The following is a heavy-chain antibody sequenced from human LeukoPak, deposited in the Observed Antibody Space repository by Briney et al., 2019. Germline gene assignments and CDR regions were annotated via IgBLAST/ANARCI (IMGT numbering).Heavy chain of an antibody. CDR2: TSGSGGST. Sequence: GGSLRLSCAASGLTFDNYAMTWVRQAPRKGLEWVSATSGSGGSTYYADSVRGRFTISRNNSKNTLFLQMNSLRAEDTAVYYCAKGWSSGYYYWFNPWGQGTLVTVSS. J-gene: IGHJ5*02. CDR3: AKGWSSGYYYWFNP. D-gene: IGHD3-22*01. V-gene: IGHV3-23*01. CDR1: GLTFDNYA.